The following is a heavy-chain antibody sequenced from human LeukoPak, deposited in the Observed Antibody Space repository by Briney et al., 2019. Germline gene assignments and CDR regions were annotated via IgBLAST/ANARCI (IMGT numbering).Heavy chain of an antibody. D-gene: IGHD6-19*01. Sequence: GGSLRLSCAASGFTVSSNYMSWVRQAPGKGLEWVSIIYSGGRTYYADSVKGRFTISRDNSKNTLYLQMNSLRAEDTAVYCCAGSGWYWTLYYWGQGTLVTVSS. J-gene: IGHJ4*02. CDR3: AGSGWYWTLYY. CDR2: IYSGGRT. CDR1: GFTVSSNY. V-gene: IGHV3-53*01.